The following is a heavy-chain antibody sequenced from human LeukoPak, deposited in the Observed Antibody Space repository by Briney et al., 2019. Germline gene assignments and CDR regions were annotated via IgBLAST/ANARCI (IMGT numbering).Heavy chain of an antibody. CDR1: GYTFTNYD. V-gene: IGHV1-8*01. D-gene: IGHD1-7*01. Sequence: ASVKVSCNTSGYTFTNYDINWARQATGQGLEWMGWMSPNSGDTGYAQKFQDRVTMTRNTSISTAYMELSSLRSDDTAVYYCARRNFDYFDSWGQGTLVTVSS. J-gene: IGHJ4*02. CDR2: MSPNSGDT. CDR3: ARRNFDYFDS.